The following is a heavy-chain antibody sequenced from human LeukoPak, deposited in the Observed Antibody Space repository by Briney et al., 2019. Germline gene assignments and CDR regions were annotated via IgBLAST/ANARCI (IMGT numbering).Heavy chain of an antibody. CDR2: ISGSGGRT. V-gene: IGHV3-23*01. D-gene: IGHD3-10*01. CDR3: AKSDGSGFCFDY. J-gene: IGHJ4*02. CDR1: GFTVRSDA. Sequence: GGSLRLSCAASGFTVRSDAMSWGRQAPGKGLEWGSGISGSGGRTYYADSVKGGLTISRDNSKTPLYLQMNSLRAEDTAVYYCAKSDGSGFCFDYWGQGTLVTVSS.